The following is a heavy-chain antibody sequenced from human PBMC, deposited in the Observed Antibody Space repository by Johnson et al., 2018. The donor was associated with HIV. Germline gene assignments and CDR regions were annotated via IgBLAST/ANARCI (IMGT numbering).Heavy chain of an antibody. V-gene: IGHV3-NL1*01. CDR1: GFTFSSYG. J-gene: IGHJ3*01. CDR2: ITWDGGST. D-gene: IGHD6-13*01. CDR3: ARDWSDIAAAVTGAFDV. Sequence: QVQLMESGGGVVQPGGSLRLSCAASGFTFSSYGMHWVRQAPGKGLEWVSLITWDGGSTYYADSVKGRFTISRDNSKNPLYLQMNSLRAEDTAGDYLARDWSDIAAAVTGAFDVWGQGTMVTVSS.